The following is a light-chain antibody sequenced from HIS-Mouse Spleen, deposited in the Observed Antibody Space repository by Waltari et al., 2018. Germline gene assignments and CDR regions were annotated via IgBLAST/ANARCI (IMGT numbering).Light chain of an antibody. J-gene: IGLJ1*01. V-gene: IGLV2-14*03. CDR3: SSYTSSSTRV. CDR2: DVS. CDR1: SSGVGGYHY. Sequence: QSALTQPASVSGSPGQSITISCTGTSSGVGGYHYVSWYQQHPGKAPKLMIYDVSNRPSGVSNRFSGSKSGNTASLTISGLQAEDEADYYCSSYTSSSTRVFGTGTKVTVL.